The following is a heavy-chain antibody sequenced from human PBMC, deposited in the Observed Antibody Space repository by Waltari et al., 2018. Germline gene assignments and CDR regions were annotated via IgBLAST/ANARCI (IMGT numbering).Heavy chain of an antibody. J-gene: IGHJ4*02. CDR3: ARGVVTPPFDY. Sequence: QVQLVESGGGVVQPGRSLRLSCAASGFTFSSYAMHWVRQAPGKGLEWVAVISYDGSNKYYADSVKGRFTISRDNAKNSLYLQMNSLRAEDTALYYCARGVVTPPFDYWGQGTLVTVSS. D-gene: IGHD2-21*02. CDR1: GFTFSSYA. CDR2: ISYDGSNK. V-gene: IGHV3-30-3*01.